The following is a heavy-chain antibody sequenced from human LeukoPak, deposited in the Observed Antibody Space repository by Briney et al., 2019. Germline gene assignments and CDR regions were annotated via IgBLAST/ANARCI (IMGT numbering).Heavy chain of an antibody. CDR3: AKDLGPLVLGAFDI. CDR2: ISWNSGSI. D-gene: IGHD2-2*01. Sequence: PGGSLRLSCAASGFTFDDYAMHWVRQAPGKGLEWVSGISWNSGSIGYADSVKGRFTISRDNAKNSLYLQMNSLRAEDTALYYCAKDLGPLVLGAFDIWGQGTMVTVSS. V-gene: IGHV3-9*01. J-gene: IGHJ3*02. CDR1: GFTFDDYA.